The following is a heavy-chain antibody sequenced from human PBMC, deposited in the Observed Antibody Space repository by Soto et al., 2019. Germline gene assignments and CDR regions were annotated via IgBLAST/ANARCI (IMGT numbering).Heavy chain of an antibody. J-gene: IGHJ4*02. CDR2: ISYDGSNK. CDR1: GFTFSSYG. CDR3: AKASPYSENLYGY. D-gene: IGHD6-13*01. V-gene: IGHV3-30*18. Sequence: ESGGGVVPPGRSLRLSCAASGFTFSSYGMHWVRQAPGKGLEWVAVISYDGSNKYYADSVKGRFTISRDNSKNTLYLQMNSLRAEDTAVYYCAKASPYSENLYGYWGQGTLVTVSS.